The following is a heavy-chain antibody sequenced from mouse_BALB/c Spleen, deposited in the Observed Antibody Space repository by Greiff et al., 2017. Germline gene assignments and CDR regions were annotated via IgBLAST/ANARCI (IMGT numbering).Heavy chain of an antibody. V-gene: IGHV5-6-3*01. CDR3: ARDGPNWDPAWFAY. Sequence: EVKLMESGGGLVQPGGSLKLSCAASGFTFSSYGMSWVRQTPDKRLELVATINSNGGSTYYPDSVKGRFTISRDNAKNTLYLQMSSLKSEDTAMYYCARDGPNWDPAWFAYWGQGTLVTVSA. D-gene: IGHD4-1*01. J-gene: IGHJ3*01. CDR2: INSNGGST. CDR1: GFTFSSYG.